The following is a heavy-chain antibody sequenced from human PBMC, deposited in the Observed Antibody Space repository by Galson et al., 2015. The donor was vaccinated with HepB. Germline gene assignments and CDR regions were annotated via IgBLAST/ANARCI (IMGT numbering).Heavy chain of an antibody. Sequence: SLRLSCAASGFPFSSYGMHWVRQAPGKGLEWVAAIWYDGSNRYHADSVKGRFTISRDNSRNTLYLQMSSLRAEDTALYSCARDLSGSGGAFDFWGQGTMVIVSP. CDR1: GFPFSSYG. CDR3: ARDLSGSGGAFDF. CDR2: IWYDGSNR. V-gene: IGHV3-33*01. D-gene: IGHD2-15*01. J-gene: IGHJ3*01.